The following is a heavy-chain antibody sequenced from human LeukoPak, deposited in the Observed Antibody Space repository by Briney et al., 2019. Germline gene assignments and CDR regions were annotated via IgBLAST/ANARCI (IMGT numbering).Heavy chain of an antibody. V-gene: IGHV1-8*01. CDR3: ARGLRKTYYYDSSGP. J-gene: IGHJ5*02. CDR1: GYTFTSYD. CDR2: MNPNSGNT. Sequence: ASVKVSCKASGYTFTSYDINWVRQATGQGVEWMGWMNPNSGNTGYAQKFQGRVTMTRNTSISTAYMELSSLRSEDTALYYCARGLRKTYYYDSSGPWGQGTLVTVSS. D-gene: IGHD3-22*01.